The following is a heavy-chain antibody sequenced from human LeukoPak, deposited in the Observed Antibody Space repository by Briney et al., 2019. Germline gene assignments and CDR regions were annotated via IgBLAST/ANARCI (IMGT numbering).Heavy chain of an antibody. D-gene: IGHD3-3*01. V-gene: IGHV1-69*04. CDR1: GGTFSSYA. Sequence: SVKVSCKASGGTFSSYAISWVRQAPGQGLEWMGRIIPIFGIANYAQKFQGGVTITADKSTSTAYMELSSLRSEDTAVYYCARDYPTRDYDFWSGRNVNWFDPWGQGTLVTVSS. CDR3: ARDYPTRDYDFWSGRNVNWFDP. CDR2: IIPIFGIA. J-gene: IGHJ5*02.